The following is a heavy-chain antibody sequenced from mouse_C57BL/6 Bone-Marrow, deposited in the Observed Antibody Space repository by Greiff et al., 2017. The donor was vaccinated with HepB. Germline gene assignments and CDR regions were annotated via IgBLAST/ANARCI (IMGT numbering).Heavy chain of an antibody. Sequence: EVKLQESGAELVRPGASVKLSCTASGFNIKDDYMHWVKQRPEQGLEWIGWIDPENGDTEYASKFQGKATITADTSSNTAYLQLSSLTSEDTAVYYSFYGWYFDVWGTGTTVTVSS. V-gene: IGHV14-4*01. D-gene: IGHD1-1*01. CDR2: IDPENGDT. J-gene: IGHJ1*03. CDR3: FYGWYFDV. CDR1: GFNIKDDY.